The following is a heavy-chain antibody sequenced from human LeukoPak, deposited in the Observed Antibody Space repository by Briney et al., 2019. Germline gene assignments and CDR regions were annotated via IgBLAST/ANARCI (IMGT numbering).Heavy chain of an antibody. D-gene: IGHD5-18*01. CDR2: ISHSGST. CDR1: GGSFSGYY. J-gene: IGHJ4*02. Sequence: SETLSLTCAVYGGSFSGYYWSWIRQPPGKGLEWIGEISHSGSTNYNPSLKSRVTISVDTSKNQFSLKLSSVTAADTAVYYCARKGAQGQLWLGPRLYYFDYWGQGTLVTVSS. CDR3: ARKGAQGQLWLGPRLYYFDY. V-gene: IGHV4-34*01.